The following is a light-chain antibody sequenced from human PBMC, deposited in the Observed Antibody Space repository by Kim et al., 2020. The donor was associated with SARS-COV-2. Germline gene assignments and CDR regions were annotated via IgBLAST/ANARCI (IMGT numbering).Light chain of an antibody. CDR1: NIGRKS. V-gene: IGLV3-21*04. CDR2: YDS. Sequence: SYELTQPPSVSVAPGKTARITCGGNNIGRKSVHWYQQKPGQAPVLVIYYDSDRPSGIPERFSGSNSGNTATLTISRVEAGDEADYYCQVWDSSGDHYVFG. J-gene: IGLJ1*01. CDR3: QVWDSSGDHYV.